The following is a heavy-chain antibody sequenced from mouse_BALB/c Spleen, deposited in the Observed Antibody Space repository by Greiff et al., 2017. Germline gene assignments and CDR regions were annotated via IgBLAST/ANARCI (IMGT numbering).Heavy chain of an antibody. CDR3: ARGGLYDYDDAMDY. D-gene: IGHD2-4*01. J-gene: IGHJ4*01. CDR2: ISSGSSTI. CDR1: GFTFSSFG. V-gene: IGHV5-17*02. Sequence: EVKLVESGGGLVQPGGSRKLSCAASGFTFSSFGMHWVRQAPEKGLEWVAYISSGSSTIYYADTVKGRFTISRDNPKNTLFLQMTSLRSEDTAMYYCARGGLYDYDDAMDYWGQGTSVTVSS.